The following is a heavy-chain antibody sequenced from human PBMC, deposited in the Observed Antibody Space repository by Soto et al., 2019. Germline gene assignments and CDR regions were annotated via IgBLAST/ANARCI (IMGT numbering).Heavy chain of an antibody. V-gene: IGHV4-59*01. Sequence: TLSLTCTVSGGSISSYHWSWIRQPPGKGLEWIGYIYYSGSTNYNPSLKSRVTISVDTSKNQFSLKLSSVTAADTAVYYCARASTQEPYYYYYYGMDVWGQGTTVTVSS. CDR1: GGSISSYH. D-gene: IGHD2-2*01. CDR3: ARASTQEPYYYYYYGMDV. CDR2: IYYSGST. J-gene: IGHJ6*02.